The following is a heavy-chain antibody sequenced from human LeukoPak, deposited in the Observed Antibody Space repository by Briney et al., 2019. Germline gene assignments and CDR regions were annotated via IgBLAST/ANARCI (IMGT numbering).Heavy chain of an antibody. D-gene: IGHD3-3*01. CDR2: ISGSGGTI. J-gene: IGHJ6*02. Sequence: GGSLRLSCAASRFTFSSYAMNWVRQAPGKGLEWVSAISGSGGTIFYADSVKGRFTISRDDSKNTLYLQMNSLRAEDTAVYYCARSGFDYFYYFGMDVWGQGTTVTVSS. CDR1: RFTFSSYA. V-gene: IGHV3-23*01. CDR3: ARSGFDYFYYFGMDV.